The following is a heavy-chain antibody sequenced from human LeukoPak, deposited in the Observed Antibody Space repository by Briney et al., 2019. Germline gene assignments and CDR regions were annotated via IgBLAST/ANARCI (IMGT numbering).Heavy chain of an antibody. V-gene: IGHV4-59*01. CDR3: ARGYCSGGSCYRDWFDP. Sequence: SETLSLTCTVSGGSISSYCWSWIRQPPGKGLEWIGYIYYSGSTNYNPSLKSRVTISVDTSKNQFSLKLSSVTAADTAVYYCARGYCSGGSCYRDWFDPWGQGTLVTVSS. D-gene: IGHD2-15*01. CDR2: IYYSGST. CDR1: GGSISSYC. J-gene: IGHJ5*02.